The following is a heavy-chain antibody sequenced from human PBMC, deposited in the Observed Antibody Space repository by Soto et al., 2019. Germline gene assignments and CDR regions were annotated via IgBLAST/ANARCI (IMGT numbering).Heavy chain of an antibody. J-gene: IGHJ3*02. D-gene: IGHD3-10*01. CDR1: GYTFTNYG. V-gene: IGHV1-18*01. CDR2: ISAYNGNT. CDR3: SRVRSTMWFGESPHAFDI. Sequence: ASVKVSCKASGYTFTNYGISWVRQAPGQGLEWMGWISAYNGNTNYAQKLQGRLTMTTDTSTSTAYMELRSLRSDDTAVYYCSRVRSTMWFGESPHAFDIWGQGTTVTVSS.